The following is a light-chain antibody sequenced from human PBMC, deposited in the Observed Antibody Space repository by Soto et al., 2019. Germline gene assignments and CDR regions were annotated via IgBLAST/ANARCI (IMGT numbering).Light chain of an antibody. J-gene: IGKJ5*01. CDR2: GAS. Sequence: EIVLTQSPGTLSLSPGERATLSCRASQSVSSSYLAWYQQKPGQAPRLLIYGASSRATGIPDRFSGSGSGTDFTLTISRLEPEDFAVYYCPKYGRSPTTVGQGTRLESK. V-gene: IGKV3-20*01. CDR1: QSVSSSY. CDR3: PKYGRSPTT.